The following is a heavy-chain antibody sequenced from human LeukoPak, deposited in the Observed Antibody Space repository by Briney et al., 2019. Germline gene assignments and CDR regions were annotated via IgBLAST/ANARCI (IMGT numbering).Heavy chain of an antibody. CDR1: GFTFSSYG. D-gene: IGHD6-25*01. Sequence: PGGSLRLSCAASGFTFSSYGMHWVRQAPGKGLEWVSSISSSSSYIYYADSVKGRFTISRDNAKNSLYLQTNSLRAEDTAVYYCVKEVAAAAPYFDYWARESWSPSPQ. CDR3: VKEVAAAAPYFDY. CDR2: ISSSSSYI. J-gene: IGHJ4*02. V-gene: IGHV3-21*01.